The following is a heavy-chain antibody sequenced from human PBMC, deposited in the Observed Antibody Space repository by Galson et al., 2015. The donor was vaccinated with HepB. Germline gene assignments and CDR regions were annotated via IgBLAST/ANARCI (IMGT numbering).Heavy chain of an antibody. CDR1: GYTFTSHG. CDR2: ISAYSGNT. J-gene: IGHJ4*02. D-gene: IGHD6-6*01. CDR3: ARGLAGRPFDY. Sequence: SVKVSCKACGYTFTSHGISWVRQAPGQGLEWMGWISAYSGNTNYAQKLQGRVTMTTDTSTSTAYMELRSLRSDDTAVYYCARGLAGRPFDYWGQGTLVTVSS. V-gene: IGHV1-18*04.